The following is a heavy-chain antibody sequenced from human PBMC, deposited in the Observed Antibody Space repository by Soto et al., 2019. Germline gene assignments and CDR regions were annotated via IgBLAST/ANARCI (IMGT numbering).Heavy chain of an antibody. CDR1: GFTFSSYW. D-gene: IGHD1-26*01. CDR2: INSDGSST. V-gene: IGHV3-74*01. Sequence: GGSLRLSCAASGFTFSSYWMHWVRQAPGKGLVWVSRINSDGSSTGYADSVKGRFTISRDNAKNTLYLQMNSLRAEDTAVYYCARVGATRPDAFDIWGQGTMVTVSS. J-gene: IGHJ3*02. CDR3: ARVGATRPDAFDI.